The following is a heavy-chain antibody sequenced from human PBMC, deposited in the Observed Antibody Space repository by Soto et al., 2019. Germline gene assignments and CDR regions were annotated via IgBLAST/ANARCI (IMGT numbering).Heavy chain of an antibody. CDR3: VRGGSNYAS. V-gene: IGHV3-7*01. D-gene: IGHD4-4*01. CDR1: GFTFSDSW. Sequence: EVQLVESGGGLVQPGGSLRLSCTASGFTFSDSWMTWVRQAPGKGLERVARIKPDESEKKYADSVKGRFSISRDDAKNSVYLQMDSLRGEDTAVYYCVRGGSNYASWGQGTLVTVSS. CDR2: IKPDESEK. J-gene: IGHJ5*02.